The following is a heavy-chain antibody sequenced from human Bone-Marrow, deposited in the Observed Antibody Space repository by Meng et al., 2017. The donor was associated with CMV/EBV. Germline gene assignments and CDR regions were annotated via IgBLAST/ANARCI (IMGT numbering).Heavy chain of an antibody. CDR1: GGTFRAYT. V-gene: IGHV1-69*02. CDR2: VVPLLGIA. J-gene: IGHJ5*02. CDR3: AGEKVINWFDP. Sequence: SVKVSCKASGGTFRAYTINWVRQVPGQGLEWMGRVVPLLGIANYAQKFQGRVTITADKSTTTAYMYLSSLRSEDTAVYYCAGEKVINWFDPWGQGTLVTVSS. D-gene: IGHD2-21*01.